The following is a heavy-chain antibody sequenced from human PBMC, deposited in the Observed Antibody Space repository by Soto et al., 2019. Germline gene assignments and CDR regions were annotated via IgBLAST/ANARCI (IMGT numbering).Heavy chain of an antibody. CDR3: ARADRIGWTYPGY. CDR2: ISSTSNNI. V-gene: IGHV3-21*01. J-gene: IGHJ4*02. CDR1: GFTFSSYT. Sequence: EVQLVESGGGLVKPGGSLRLSCAASGFTFSSYTMHWVRQAPGKGLEWVSSISSTSNNIYYVDSVKGRFTISRDNAKNSLYLQMNSLRVHDTAVYYCARADRIGWTYPGYWGQGTLVTVSS. D-gene: IGHD6-19*01.